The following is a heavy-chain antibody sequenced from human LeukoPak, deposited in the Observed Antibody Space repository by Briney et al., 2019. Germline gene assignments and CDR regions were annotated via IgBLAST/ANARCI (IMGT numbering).Heavy chain of an antibody. D-gene: IGHD1-14*01. J-gene: IGHJ4*02. CDR1: GVNFTAIW. CDR2: INRDSSVK. V-gene: IGHV3-7*01. CDR3: ARDPGSSAFDL. Sequence: GGSLRLSCAASGVNFTAIWMSWVRQTPGQGLEFVANINRDSSVKNYVDSVKGRFTISRDNAKKSLFLELNSLRADDTAVFYCARDPGSSAFDLWGQGSLVTVST.